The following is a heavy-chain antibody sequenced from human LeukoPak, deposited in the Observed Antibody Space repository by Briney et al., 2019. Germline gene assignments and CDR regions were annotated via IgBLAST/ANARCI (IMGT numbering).Heavy chain of an antibody. CDR2: IYHSGST. Sequence: SETLSLTCGVSGYSISSGYYWGWIRQPPGKGLEWIGSIYHSGSTYYNPSLKSRVTISVDTSKNQFSLKLSSVTAADTAVYYCARQVATISNWFDPWGQGTLVTVFS. J-gene: IGHJ5*02. CDR1: GYSISSGYY. V-gene: IGHV4-38-2*01. CDR3: ARQVATISNWFDP. D-gene: IGHD5-12*01.